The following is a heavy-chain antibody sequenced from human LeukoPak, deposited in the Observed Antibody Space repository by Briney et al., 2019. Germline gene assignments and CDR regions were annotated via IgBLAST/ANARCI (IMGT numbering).Heavy chain of an antibody. D-gene: IGHD4-11*01. CDR3: ARGSDYSNFYNSHMDV. Sequence: GASVKVSCKASGYTFSSYTINWVRQAPGQGLEWMGWINTNTGNPTKAQGFTGRFVFSLDTSVSTAYLQISSLKAEDTAVYYCARGSDYSNFYNSHMDVWGKGTTVTVSS. CDR2: INTNTGNP. CDR1: GYTFSSYT. V-gene: IGHV7-4-1*02. J-gene: IGHJ6*03.